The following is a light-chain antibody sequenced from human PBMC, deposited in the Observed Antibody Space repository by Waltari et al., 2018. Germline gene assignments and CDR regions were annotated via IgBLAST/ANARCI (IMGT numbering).Light chain of an antibody. CDR1: GSDVGSFNL. V-gene: IGLV2-23*02. Sequence: QSALTQPASVSGSPGQSITISCTGTGSDVGSFNLVSWYQLSPGKAPNLLISEVNKPPSGVSNRFFGSKSGITASLTISGLQAGDEADYYCCSYAGSTTYVLFGGGTKLTVL. CDR2: EVN. J-gene: IGLJ2*01. CDR3: CSYAGSTTYVL.